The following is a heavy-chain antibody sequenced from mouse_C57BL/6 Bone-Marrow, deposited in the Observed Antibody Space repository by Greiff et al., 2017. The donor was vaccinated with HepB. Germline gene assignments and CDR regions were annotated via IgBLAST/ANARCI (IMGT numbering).Heavy chain of an antibody. CDR2: INPSNGGT. CDR3: ARSALQRDAMDY. J-gene: IGHJ4*01. CDR1: GYTFTSYW. Sequence: QVQLQQPGTELVKPGASVKLSCKASGYTFTSYWMHWVKQRPGQGLEWIGNINPSNGGTNYNEKFKSKATLTVDKSSSTAYMQPSSLTSEDSAVYYCARSALQRDAMDYWGQGTSVTVSS. V-gene: IGHV1-53*01.